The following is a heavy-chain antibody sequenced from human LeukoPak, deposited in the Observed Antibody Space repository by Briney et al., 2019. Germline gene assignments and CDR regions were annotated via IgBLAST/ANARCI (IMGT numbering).Heavy chain of an antibody. J-gene: IGHJ4*02. CDR1: GFTFSSYA. CDR3: ARDRGYSCGY. Sequence: PGGSLRLSCAASGFTFSSYAMHWVRQAPGKGLEYVSAISSNGGSTYYANSVKGRFTISRDNSKNTLYLQMNSLRAEDTAVYYCARDRGYSCGYWGQGTLVTVSS. CDR2: ISSNGGST. D-gene: IGHD5-18*01. V-gene: IGHV3-64*01.